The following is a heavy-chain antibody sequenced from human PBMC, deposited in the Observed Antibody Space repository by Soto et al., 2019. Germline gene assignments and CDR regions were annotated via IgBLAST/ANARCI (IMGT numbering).Heavy chain of an antibody. CDR1: GYTFTGYY. CDR2: INPNSGGT. V-gene: IGHV1-2*04. CDR3: ARVREGLRFLEWPPFDY. J-gene: IGHJ4*02. D-gene: IGHD3-3*01. Sequence: ASVKVSCKASGYTFTGYYMHWVRQAPGQGLEWMGWINPNSGGTNYAQKFQGWVTMTRDTSISTAYMELSRLRSDDTAVYYCARVREGLRFLEWPPFDYWGQGTLVTVSS.